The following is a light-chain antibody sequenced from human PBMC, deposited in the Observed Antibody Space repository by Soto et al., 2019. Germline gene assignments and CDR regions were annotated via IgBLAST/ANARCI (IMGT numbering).Light chain of an antibody. CDR2: DAS. Sequence: EIVLTQSPATLSLSPGERATLSCRASQSVSSYLAWYQQKPGQAPRLLIYDASNRATGIPARFSGSGSGTDFTLIISSLDPEDFAVYYCQQRSNWPLTFGPGTKVDIK. J-gene: IGKJ3*01. CDR3: QQRSNWPLT. V-gene: IGKV3-11*01. CDR1: QSVSSY.